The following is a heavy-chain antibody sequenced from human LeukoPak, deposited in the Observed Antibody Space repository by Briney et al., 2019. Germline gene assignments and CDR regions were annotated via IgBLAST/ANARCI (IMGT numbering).Heavy chain of an antibody. V-gene: IGHV3-30*02. J-gene: IGHJ4*02. CDR2: IQYNGNNK. CDR3: AKRDSAGSGTGKYYFDY. Sequence: PGGSLRLSCAASGFTFSGFGMHWVRQAPGKGVGWVAFIQYNGNNKYYANSVKGRFTLSRDNSENTLYLQMNSLRAEDTAIYYCAKRDSAGSGTGKYYFDYWGQGTLVTVSS. CDR1: GFTFSGFG. D-gene: IGHD6-13*01.